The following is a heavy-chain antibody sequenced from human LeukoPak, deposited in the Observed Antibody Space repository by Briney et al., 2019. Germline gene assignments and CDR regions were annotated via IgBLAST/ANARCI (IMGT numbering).Heavy chain of an antibody. V-gene: IGHV4-61*02. CDR1: GGSISSGSYY. CDR2: IYTSGST. Sequence: SQTLSLTCTVSGGSISSGSYYWSWIRQPAGKGLEWIGRIYTSGSTNYNPSLKSRVTISVDTSKNQFSLKLSSVTAADTAVYYCARDPVGYCSSTSCYITDAFDIWGQGTMVTVSS. D-gene: IGHD2-2*02. J-gene: IGHJ3*02. CDR3: ARDPVGYCSSTSCYITDAFDI.